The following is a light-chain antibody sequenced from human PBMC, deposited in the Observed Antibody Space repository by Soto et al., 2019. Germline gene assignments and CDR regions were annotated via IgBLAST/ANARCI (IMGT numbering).Light chain of an antibody. Sequence: QSVLTQPPSVSGASGQRVTISCTGSSSNIGAGYDVHWFQQLPGTAPKLLIYANSNRPSGVPDRFSGSKSGTSASLAITGLQAEDAADYYCQSYDSSLSVLFGGGTKLTVL. CDR3: QSYDSSLSVL. J-gene: IGLJ2*01. V-gene: IGLV1-40*01. CDR1: SSNIGAGYD. CDR2: ANS.